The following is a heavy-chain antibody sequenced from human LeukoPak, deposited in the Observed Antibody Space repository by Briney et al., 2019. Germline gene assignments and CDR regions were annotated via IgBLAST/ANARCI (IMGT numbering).Heavy chain of an antibody. CDR3: ARAPAVYFFYIDV. Sequence: GGSLRLSCAASGFTFSDYHMTWMRQAPGKGLEWVSYISNSDDSINYADSVSGRFTISRDNAKSSLYLQMNSLRVEDTAVYYCARAPAVYFFYIDVWGEGTTVTVSS. V-gene: IGHV3-11*04. CDR2: ISNSDDSI. J-gene: IGHJ6*03. CDR1: GFTFSDYH.